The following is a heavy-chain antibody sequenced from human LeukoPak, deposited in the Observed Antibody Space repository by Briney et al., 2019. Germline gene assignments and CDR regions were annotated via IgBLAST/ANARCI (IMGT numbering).Heavy chain of an antibody. CDR3: ARELYSSSPGGFDY. D-gene: IGHD6-13*01. CDR1: GGSFSGYY. CDR2: INHRGGT. J-gene: IGHJ4*02. V-gene: IGHV4-34*01. Sequence: SETLSLTCAVYGGSFSGYYWSWIRQPPGKGMEWIGEINHRGGTNYNPSLKSRVTISVDASKNQFSLKLSSVTAADTAVYYCARELYSSSPGGFDYWGQGTLVTVSS.